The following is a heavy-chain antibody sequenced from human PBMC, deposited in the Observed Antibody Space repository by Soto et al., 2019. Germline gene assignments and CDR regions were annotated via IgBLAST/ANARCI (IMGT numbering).Heavy chain of an antibody. J-gene: IGHJ4*02. Sequence: SETLSLTCAVYGGSFSGYYWSWIRQPPGKGLEWIGEINHSGSTNYNPSLKSRVTISVDTSKNQFSLKLSSVTAADTAVYYCARGYANTYCSGGSCYYYFDYWGQGTLVTVSS. V-gene: IGHV4-34*01. CDR2: INHSGST. CDR1: GGSFSGYY. D-gene: IGHD2-15*01. CDR3: ARGYANTYCSGGSCYYYFDY.